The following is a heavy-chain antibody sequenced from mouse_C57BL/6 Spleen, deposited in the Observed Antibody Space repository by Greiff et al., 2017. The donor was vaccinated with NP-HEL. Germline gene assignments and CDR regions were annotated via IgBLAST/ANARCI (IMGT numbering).Heavy chain of an antibody. D-gene: IGHD1-1*02. J-gene: IGHJ4*01. CDR2: ISSCGSYT. V-gene: IGHV5-6*01. CDR3: ARQLGSYDYAMDY. CDR1: GFTFSSYG. Sequence: EVHLAESGGDLVKPGGSLKLSCAASGFTFSSYGMSWVRQTPDTRLEWVGTISSCGSYTYYPDSVKGRFTISRDKAKNTLYLQMSSLKSEDTAMYYCARQLGSYDYAMDYWGQGTSVTVSS.